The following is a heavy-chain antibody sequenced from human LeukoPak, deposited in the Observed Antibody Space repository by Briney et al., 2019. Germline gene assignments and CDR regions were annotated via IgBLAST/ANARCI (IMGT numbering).Heavy chain of an antibody. CDR2: ISWNSGSI. CDR3: AKDTGYYYDSSNYWV. CDR1: GFTFDDYD. Sequence: SLRLSCAASGFTFDDYDMHWVRQAPGPGLEWVSGISWNSGSIGYADSVKGRFTISRDNAKNSLYLQMSSLRAEDTALYYCAKDTGYYYDSSNYWVWGQGTLVTVSS. V-gene: IGHV3-9*01. J-gene: IGHJ4*02. D-gene: IGHD3-22*01.